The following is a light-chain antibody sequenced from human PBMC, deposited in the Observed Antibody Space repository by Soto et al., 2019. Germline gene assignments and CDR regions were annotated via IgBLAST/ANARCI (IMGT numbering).Light chain of an antibody. CDR3: QQYNNWPPWT. Sequence: EIVMTQSPGTLSLSPGERVTLSCRASQSVTSSYIAWYQQKPGQAPRLLIYGASTRATGIPARFSGSGSGTEFTLTISSLQSEDFAVYYCQQYNNWPPWTFGQGTKVDIK. V-gene: IGKV3-15*01. CDR2: GAS. J-gene: IGKJ1*01. CDR1: QSVTSS.